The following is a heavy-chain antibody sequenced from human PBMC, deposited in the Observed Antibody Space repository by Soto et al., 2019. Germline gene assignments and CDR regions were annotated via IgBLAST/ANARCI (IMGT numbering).Heavy chain of an antibody. CDR3: AKDLGLAVIFMYYYYGMDV. CDR2: ISGSGGST. V-gene: IGHV3-23*01. CDR1: GFTFSSYA. Sequence: PGGSLRLSCAASGFTFSSYAMSWVRQAPGKGLEWVSAISGSGGSTYYADSVKGRFTISRDNSKNTLYLQMNSLRAEDTAVYYCAKDLGLAVIFMYYYYGMDVWGQGTTVTVSS. D-gene: IGHD6-19*01. J-gene: IGHJ6*02.